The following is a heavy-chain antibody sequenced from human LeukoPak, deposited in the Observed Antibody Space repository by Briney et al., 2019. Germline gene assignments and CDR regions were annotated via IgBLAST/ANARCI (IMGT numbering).Heavy chain of an antibody. CDR2: IRSKANSYAT. D-gene: IGHD3-3*01. Sequence: GGSLKLPCAASGFTFSGSAMHWVRQASGKGLEWVGRIRSKANSYATAYAASVKGGFTISRDDSKNTAYLQMNSLKTEDTAVYYCTRHAGGYDFWSGSNWFDPWGQGTLVTISS. J-gene: IGHJ5*02. CDR3: TRHAGGYDFWSGSNWFDP. CDR1: GFTFSGSA. V-gene: IGHV3-73*01.